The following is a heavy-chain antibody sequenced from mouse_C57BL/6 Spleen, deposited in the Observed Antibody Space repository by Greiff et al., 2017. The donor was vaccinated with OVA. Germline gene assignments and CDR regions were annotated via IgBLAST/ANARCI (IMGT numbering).Heavy chain of an antibody. CDR3: IIQIHYYYGSSYSEGFAY. V-gene: IGHV14-2*01. D-gene: IGHD1-1*01. Sequence: EVHLVESGAELVKPGASVKLSCTASGFNIKDYYMHWVKQRTEQGLEWIGRIDPEDGETKYAPKFQGKATITADTSSNTAYLQLSSLTSEDTAVYYCIIQIHYYYGSSYSEGFAYWGQGTLVTVSA. CDR1: GFNIKDYY. CDR2: IDPEDGET. J-gene: IGHJ3*01.